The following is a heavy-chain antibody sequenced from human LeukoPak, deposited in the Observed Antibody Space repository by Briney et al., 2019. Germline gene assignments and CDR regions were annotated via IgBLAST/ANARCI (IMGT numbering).Heavy chain of an antibody. CDR3: ARGSAFDI. CDR2: IYYSGST. Sequence: SSETLSLTCTVSGGSVSSGSYYWSWIRQPPGKGLEWIGYIYYSGSTNYNPSLKSRVTISVDTSKNQFSLKLSSVTAAGTAVYYCARGSAFDIWGQGTMVTVSS. J-gene: IGHJ3*02. CDR1: GGSVSSGSYY. V-gene: IGHV4-61*01. D-gene: IGHD3-10*01.